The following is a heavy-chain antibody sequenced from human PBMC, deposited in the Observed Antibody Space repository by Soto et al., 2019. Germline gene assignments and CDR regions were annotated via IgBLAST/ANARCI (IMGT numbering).Heavy chain of an antibody. CDR3: ASGPDYSDSRAYLEP. J-gene: IGHJ5*02. CDR1: GVSVNSGGNH. V-gene: IGHV4-31*03. Sequence: SQTLSLTCTGSGVSVNSGGNHGSWIRQHPGKGREWIGYTSFTVSTDYSPSLKSRVTISVDVSKNQFSLELTSVTAADTAIYFCASGPDYSDSRAYLEPWGRGTMVTVSS. CDR2: TSFTVST. D-gene: IGHD3-22*01.